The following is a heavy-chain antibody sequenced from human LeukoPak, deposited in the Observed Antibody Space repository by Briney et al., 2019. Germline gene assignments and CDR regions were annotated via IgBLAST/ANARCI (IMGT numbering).Heavy chain of an antibody. CDR1: GYTLTELS. CDR3: ATRTDFWSVYRY. Sequence: ASVKVSCKVSGYTLTELSMHWVRQAPGKGLEWMGGFDPEDGETIYAQKFQGRVTMTEDTSTDTAYMELSSLRSEDTAVYYCATRTDFWSVYRYWGQGTLVTVSS. V-gene: IGHV1-24*01. J-gene: IGHJ4*02. D-gene: IGHD3-3*01. CDR2: FDPEDGET.